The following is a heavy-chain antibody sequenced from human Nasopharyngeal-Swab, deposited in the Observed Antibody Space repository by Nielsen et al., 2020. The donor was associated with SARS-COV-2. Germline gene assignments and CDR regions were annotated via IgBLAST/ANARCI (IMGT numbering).Heavy chain of an antibody. D-gene: IGHD6-19*01. J-gene: IGHJ6*02. CDR3: ARSNRGWHAAQKTYYNYGMDV. Sequence: GSLRLSCAVYGGSFSGYYWSWIRQPPGKGLEWIGEINHSGSTNYNPSLKSRVTISVDTSKNQFSLKVSSVTAADTAVYYCARSNRGWHAAQKTYYNYGMDVWGQGTTVTVSS. CDR2: INHSGST. CDR1: GGSFSGYY. V-gene: IGHV4-34*01.